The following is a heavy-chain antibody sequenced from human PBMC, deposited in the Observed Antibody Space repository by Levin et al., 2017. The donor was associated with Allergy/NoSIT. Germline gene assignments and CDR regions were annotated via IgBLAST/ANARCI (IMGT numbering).Heavy chain of an antibody. CDR1: GGSISSGGYS. Sequence: PSQTLSLTCAVSGGSISSGGYSWSWIRQPPGKGLEWIGYIYHSGSTYYNPSLKSRVTISVDRSKNQFSLKLSSVTAADTAVYYCARGGGKYYFDYWGQGTLVTVSS. J-gene: IGHJ4*02. D-gene: IGHD3-16*01. CDR2: IYHSGST. V-gene: IGHV4-30-2*01. CDR3: ARGGGKYYFDY.